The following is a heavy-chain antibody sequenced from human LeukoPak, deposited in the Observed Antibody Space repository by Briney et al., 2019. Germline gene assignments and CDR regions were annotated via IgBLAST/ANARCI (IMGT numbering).Heavy chain of an antibody. J-gene: IGHJ4*02. D-gene: IGHD2-15*01. Sequence: PGGSLRPSCAASGFTFSSYGMHWVRQAPGKGLEWVAFIRYDGSNKYYADSVKGRFTISRDNSKNTLYLQMNSLRAEDTAVYYSAKGLVVVAATPLQFDYWGQGTLVTVSS. CDR2: IRYDGSNK. CDR1: GFTFSSYG. V-gene: IGHV3-30*02. CDR3: AKGLVVVAATPLQFDY.